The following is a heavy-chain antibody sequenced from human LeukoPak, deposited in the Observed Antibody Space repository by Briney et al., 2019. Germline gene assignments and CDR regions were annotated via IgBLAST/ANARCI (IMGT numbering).Heavy chain of an antibody. CDR2: ISSSSSYI. D-gene: IGHD3-10*01. V-gene: IGHV3-21*01. CDR3: ARDHEGKSYYGMDA. J-gene: IGHJ6*02. CDR1: GFTVSSNY. Sequence: GGSLRLSCAASGFTVSSNYMSWVRQAPGKGLEWVSSISSSSSYIYYADSVKGRFTISRDNAKNSLYLQMNSLRAEDTAVYYCARDHEGKSYYGMDAWGQGTTVTVSS.